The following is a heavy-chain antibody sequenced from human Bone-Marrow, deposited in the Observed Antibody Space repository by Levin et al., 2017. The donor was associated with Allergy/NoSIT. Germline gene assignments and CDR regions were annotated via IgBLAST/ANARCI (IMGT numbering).Heavy chain of an antibody. Sequence: SETLSLTCAISGASVSTNGVAWNWIRQSPSRGLEWLGRTYYRSKWYNDYAVSVKSRITINPDTSKNQFSLQLNSVTPEDTAVYYCARGRVSSFDYWGQGTLVTVSS. CDR3: ARGRVSSFDY. CDR2: TYYRSKWYN. D-gene: IGHD3-10*01. CDR1: GASVSTNGVA. V-gene: IGHV6-1*01. J-gene: IGHJ4*02.